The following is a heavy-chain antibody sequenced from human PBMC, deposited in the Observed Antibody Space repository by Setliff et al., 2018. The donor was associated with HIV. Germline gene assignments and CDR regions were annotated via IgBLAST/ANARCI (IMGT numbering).Heavy chain of an antibody. CDR3: ARDDHYYDSGSYYSDWYFDL. CDR2: IIPIFGST. V-gene: IGHV1-69*13. Sequence: SVMVSCKASGGTFSNYAISWVRQAPGQGLEWMGGIIPIFGSTKYAQKFQGRVTITADESTSTADMELSSLRFEDTAVYYCARDDHYYDSGSYYSDWYFDLWGRGTLVTVSS. J-gene: IGHJ2*01. CDR1: GGTFSNYA. D-gene: IGHD3-10*01.